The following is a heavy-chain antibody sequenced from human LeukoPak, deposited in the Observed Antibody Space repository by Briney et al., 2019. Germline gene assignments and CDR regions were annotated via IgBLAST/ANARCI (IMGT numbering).Heavy chain of an antibody. CDR3: ARDLPSIAAGPIDY. D-gene: IGHD6-13*01. CDR1: GFTFSNYW. V-gene: IGHV3-7*01. Sequence: GGSLRLSCAASGFTFSNYWMTWVRQAPGKGLEWVANIKLDGSEKYYVDSVKGRFTISRDNAKNSLYLQMNSLRAEDTAVYYCARDLPSIAAGPIDYWGQGTLVTVSS. CDR2: IKLDGSEK. J-gene: IGHJ4*02.